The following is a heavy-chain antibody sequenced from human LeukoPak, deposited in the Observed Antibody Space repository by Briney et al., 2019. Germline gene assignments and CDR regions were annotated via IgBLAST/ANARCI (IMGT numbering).Heavy chain of an antibody. CDR2: IVPILGTA. Sequence: SVKVSCTASGGTFSTYAISLVRQAPGQGLEWVGSIVPILGTANYAQNFQGRVTITANRSTTTAYMELSSLRSEEPAVYYCARVPQGSSWPYYFDYWGQGTLVTVSS. D-gene: IGHD6-13*01. CDR1: GGTFSTYA. V-gene: IGHV1-69*04. CDR3: ARVPQGSSWPYYFDY. J-gene: IGHJ4*02.